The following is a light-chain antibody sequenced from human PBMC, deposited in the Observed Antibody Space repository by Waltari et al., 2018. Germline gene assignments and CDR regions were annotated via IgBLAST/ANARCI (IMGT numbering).Light chain of an antibody. CDR3: QHFYNWPPLT. V-gene: IGKV3-15*01. J-gene: IGKJ4*01. Sequence: ENVLRQSPAILSASLGERVALSCRSRQSVSFKYLAWYQQKPGRAPRHLIYGESVRAHGVPARFSVSGSGTEFTLTISGLQSEDFADYYCQHFYNWPPLTFGGGTKVELK. CDR1: QSVSFKY. CDR2: GES.